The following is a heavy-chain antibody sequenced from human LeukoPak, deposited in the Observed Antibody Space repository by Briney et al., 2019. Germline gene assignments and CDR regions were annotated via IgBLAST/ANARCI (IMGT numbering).Heavy chain of an antibody. J-gene: IGHJ3*02. Sequence: SETLSLTCTVSGGSISSSSYFWGWFRQPPGQGLEWIGSTSYSGSTYYNPSLKSRATLSVDTSKNQFSLKLSSVIAADTAVYYCARQSPLAYCGADCYLDGFDIWGQGTMVTVSS. CDR1: GGSISSSSYF. CDR3: ARQSPLAYCGADCYLDGFDI. CDR2: TSYSGST. D-gene: IGHD2-21*02. V-gene: IGHV4-39*01.